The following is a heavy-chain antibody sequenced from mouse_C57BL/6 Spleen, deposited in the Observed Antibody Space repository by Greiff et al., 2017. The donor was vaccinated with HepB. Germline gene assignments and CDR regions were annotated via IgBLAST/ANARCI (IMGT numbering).Heavy chain of an antibody. V-gene: IGHV1-22*01. Sequence: EVQLQESGPELVKPGASVKMSCKASGYTFTDYNMHWVKQSHGKSLEWIGYINPNNGGTSYNQKFKGKATLTVNKSSSTAYMELRSLTSEDSAVYYCARALYYERAMDYWGQGTSVTVSS. CDR3: ARALYYERAMDY. CDR1: GYTFTDYN. D-gene: IGHD1-1*01. CDR2: INPNNGGT. J-gene: IGHJ4*01.